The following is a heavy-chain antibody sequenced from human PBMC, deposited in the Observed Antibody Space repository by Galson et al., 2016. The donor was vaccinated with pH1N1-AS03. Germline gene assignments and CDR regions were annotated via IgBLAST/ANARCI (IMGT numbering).Heavy chain of an antibody. CDR1: GYTFTGFY. CDR3: ARDPRGPCSSSTCATAYYFGMDV. D-gene: IGHD2-2*01. CDR2: IDPNSGVT. J-gene: IGHJ6*02. Sequence: SVKVSGKASGYTFTGFYVHWVRQAPGQGLEWMGWIDPNSGVTNYAQKFQAWVTMTRETSSNTAHMELSGLKSDDTAVYYCARDPRGPCSSSTCATAYYFGMDVWGQGTTVIVSS. V-gene: IGHV1-2*04.